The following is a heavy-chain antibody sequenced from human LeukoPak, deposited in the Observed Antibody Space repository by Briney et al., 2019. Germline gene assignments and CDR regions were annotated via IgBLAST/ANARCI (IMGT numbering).Heavy chain of an antibody. CDR3: ARDASLSYSYMDV. CDR2: IWFDGTKK. V-gene: IGHV3-33*01. Sequence: GGSLRLSCAASGFTCSSYGMHWVRQAPGKGLEWVAVIWFDGTKKYYADSVQGRFTISRDNSKNTLYLQMNSLRAEDTAVYYCARDASLSYSYMDVWGKGTTVTVSS. J-gene: IGHJ6*03. CDR1: GFTCSSYG.